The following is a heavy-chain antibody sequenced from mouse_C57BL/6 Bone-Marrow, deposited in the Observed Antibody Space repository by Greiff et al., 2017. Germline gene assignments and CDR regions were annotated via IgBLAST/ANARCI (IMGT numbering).Heavy chain of an antibody. V-gene: IGHV1-54*01. D-gene: IGHD1-1*01. J-gene: IGHJ4*01. Sequence: QVQLQQSGAELVRPGTSVKVSCKASGYAFTNYLIEWVKQRPGQGLEWIGVINPGSGGTNYNEQFKGKATLTADKSYSTAYMQLSSLTSEDSAVYFCARRSYYDGSSYLYYYAMDYWGQGTSVTVSS. CDR2: INPGSGGT. CDR1: GYAFTNYL. CDR3: ARRSYYDGSSYLYYYAMDY.